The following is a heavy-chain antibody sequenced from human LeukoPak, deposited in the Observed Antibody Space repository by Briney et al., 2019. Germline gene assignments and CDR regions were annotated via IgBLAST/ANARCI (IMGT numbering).Heavy chain of an antibody. J-gene: IGHJ4*02. V-gene: IGHV3-30-3*01. D-gene: IGHD6-6*01. CDR1: GFTFSSYA. CDR3: VGIIAARDFDY. CDR2: ISYDGSNK. Sequence: GGSLRLSCAASGFTFSSYAMHWVHQAPGKGLEWVAVISYDGSNKYYADSVKGRFTISRDNSKNTLYLQMNSLRAEDTAVYYCVGIIAARDFDYWGQGTLVTVSS.